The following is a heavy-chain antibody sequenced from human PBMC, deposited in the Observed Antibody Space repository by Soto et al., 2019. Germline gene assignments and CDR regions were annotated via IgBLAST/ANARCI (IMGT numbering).Heavy chain of an antibody. CDR2: IWYDGSNK. V-gene: IGHV3-33*01. CDR3: ARERDAMRYWYFDL. CDR1: GFTFSSYG. Sequence: QVQLVESGGGVVQPGRSLRLSCAASGFTFSSYGMHWVRQAPGKGLEWVAVIWYDGSNKYYADSVKGRFTISRDNSKNTLYLQMNSLRAEDTAVYYCARERDAMRYWYFDLWGRGTLVTVSS. J-gene: IGHJ2*01.